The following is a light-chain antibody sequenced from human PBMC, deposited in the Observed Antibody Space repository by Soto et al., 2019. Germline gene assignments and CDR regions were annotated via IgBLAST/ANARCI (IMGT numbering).Light chain of an antibody. V-gene: IGKV1-39*01. Sequence: DIQMTQSSSSLSASVGDAVSLTCRASRSISNYFNWYQQKPGRAPKLLISGASSLQRGVPSRFSGSGSGTTFTLTITRLQPDDFAIYFCQQNYTAPYTFGPGTKVEIK. CDR2: GAS. CDR1: RSISNY. CDR3: QQNYTAPYT. J-gene: IGKJ3*01.